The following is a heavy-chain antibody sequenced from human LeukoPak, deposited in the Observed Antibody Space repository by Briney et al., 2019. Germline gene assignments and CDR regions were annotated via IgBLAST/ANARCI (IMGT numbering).Heavy chain of an antibody. J-gene: IGHJ3*02. D-gene: IGHD6-13*01. CDR2: INPNSGGT. V-gene: IGHV1-2*02. Sequence: ASVKVSCKASGYTFTGFYMHWVRQAPGQGLEWMGWINPNSGGTNYAQKFQGRVTMTRDTSISTAYMELSRLRSDDTAVYYCARDLAAAGPTGLHDAFDIWGQGTMVTVSS. CDR1: GYTFTGFY. CDR3: ARDLAAAGPTGLHDAFDI.